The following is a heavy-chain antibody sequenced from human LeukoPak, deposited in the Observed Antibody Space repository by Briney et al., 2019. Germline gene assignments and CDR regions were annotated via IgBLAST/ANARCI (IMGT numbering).Heavy chain of an antibody. Sequence: ASVKVSCKASRYTFSNYDINWVRQATGQGLEWMGWISAYNGNTNYAQKLQGRVTMTTDTSTSTAYMELRSLRSDDTAVYYCARDGSGYEKKNWGQGTLVTVSS. J-gene: IGHJ4*02. CDR3: ARDGSGYEKKN. D-gene: IGHD5-12*01. CDR1: RYTFSNYD. CDR2: ISAYNGNT. V-gene: IGHV1-18*01.